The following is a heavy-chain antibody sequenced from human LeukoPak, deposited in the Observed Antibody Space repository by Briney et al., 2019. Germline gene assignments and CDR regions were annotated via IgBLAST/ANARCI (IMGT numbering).Heavy chain of an antibody. V-gene: IGHV3-23*01. CDR3: TKGSWLDN. CDR1: GFDFSNFG. CDR2: ISDSGTYT. J-gene: IGHJ5*02. Sequence: GGSLRLSCTASGFDFSNFGMTWVRQTPGKGLEWLSEISDSGTYTWYADSVKGRFTISRDDSKNTLYLQMNNLRAEDTALYFCTKGSWLDNWGPGTLVTVSS.